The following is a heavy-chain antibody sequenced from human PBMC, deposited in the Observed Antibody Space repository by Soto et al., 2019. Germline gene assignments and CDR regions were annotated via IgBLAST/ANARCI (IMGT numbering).Heavy chain of an antibody. CDR3: ARQVPAAIRLGWFDP. D-gene: IGHD2-2*02. Sequence: PSETLSLTCTVSGGSISRSTYYWGWIGQPPGKGLEWIGSIDYSGSTYYRPSLKSRVTISVDTSKNQFSLKLSSVTAADTAVYYCARQVPAAIRLGWFDPWGQGTLVTGSS. CDR1: GGSISRSTYY. CDR2: IDYSGST. J-gene: IGHJ5*02. V-gene: IGHV4-39*01.